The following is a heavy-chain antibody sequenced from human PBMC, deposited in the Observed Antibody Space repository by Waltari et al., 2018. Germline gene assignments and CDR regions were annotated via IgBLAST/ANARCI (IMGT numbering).Heavy chain of an antibody. J-gene: IGHJ1*01. CDR1: GYTFTGYY. D-gene: IGHD3-16*01. Sequence: QVQLVQSGAEVKKPGASVKVSCKASGYTFTGYYMHWVRQAPGQGLEWMGRINPNSGGTNYAQKFQGRVTMTRDTSISTAYMELSRLRSDDTAVYYCARDEGGAMWFPNAHKYFQHWGQGTLVTVSS. CDR3: ARDEGGAMWFPNAHKYFQH. V-gene: IGHV1-2*06. CDR2: INPNSGGT.